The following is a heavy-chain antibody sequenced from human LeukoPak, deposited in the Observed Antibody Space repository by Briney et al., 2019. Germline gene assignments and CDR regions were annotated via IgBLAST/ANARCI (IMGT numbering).Heavy chain of an antibody. V-gene: IGHV3-23*01. CDR3: VKGGQNYDFWRFDY. CDR1: GFRFSSYA. J-gene: IGHJ4*02. D-gene: IGHD3-3*01. CDR2: ISGSGGST. Sequence: GGSLILSCGASGFRFSSYAMSWVRQAPGKGLEWVSSISGSGGSTYYTDSVKGRFAISRDNSKSTLYLQMNSLGTDDTALYYCVKGGQNYDFWRFDYWGQGTLVTASS.